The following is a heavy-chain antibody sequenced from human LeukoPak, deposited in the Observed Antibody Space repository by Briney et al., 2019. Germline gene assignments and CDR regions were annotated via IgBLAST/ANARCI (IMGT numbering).Heavy chain of an antibody. CDR2: IIPIFGTA. Sequence: SVKVSCKASGGTFSSYAISWVRQAPGQGLEWMGGIIPIFGTANCAQKFQGRVTITADESTSTAYMELSSLRPEDTAVYYCARDCEESTTGTTGFDYWGQGTLVTVSS. J-gene: IGHJ4*02. CDR3: ARDCEESTTGTTGFDY. D-gene: IGHD1-1*01. CDR1: GGTFSSYA. V-gene: IGHV1-69*01.